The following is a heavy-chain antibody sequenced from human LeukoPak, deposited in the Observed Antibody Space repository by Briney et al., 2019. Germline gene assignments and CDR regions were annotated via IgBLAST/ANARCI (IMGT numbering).Heavy chain of an antibody. D-gene: IGHD2-2*02. V-gene: IGHV1-8*01. CDR2: MNPNSSNT. Sequence: ASVKVSCKASGYTFTSYDINWVRQATGQGLEWMGWMNPNSSNTGYAQKFQGRVTMTRNTSISTAYMELSSLRSEDTAVYYCARGYCSSTSCYTDRYGMDVWGQGTTVTVSS. J-gene: IGHJ6*02. CDR3: ARGYCSSTSCYTDRYGMDV. CDR1: GYTFTSYD.